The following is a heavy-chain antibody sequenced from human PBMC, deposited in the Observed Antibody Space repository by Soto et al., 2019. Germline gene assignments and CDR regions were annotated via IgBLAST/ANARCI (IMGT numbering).Heavy chain of an antibody. Sequence: ASVKVSCKASGYTFTSYDINWVRQATGQGLEWMGWMNPNSGNTGYAQKFQGRVTMTRNTSISTAYMELSSLRSEDTAVYYCARGPPAAGYIYYYYMDVWGKGTTVTVSS. CDR1: GYTFTSYD. D-gene: IGHD6-13*01. CDR2: MNPNSGNT. J-gene: IGHJ6*03. CDR3: ARGPPAAGYIYYYYMDV. V-gene: IGHV1-8*01.